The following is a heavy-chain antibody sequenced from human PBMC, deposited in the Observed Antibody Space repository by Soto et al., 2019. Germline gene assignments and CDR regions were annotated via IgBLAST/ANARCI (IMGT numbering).Heavy chain of an antibody. J-gene: IGHJ4*02. V-gene: IGHV1-69*01. CDR1: GGTFSSYA. D-gene: IGHD3-22*01. CDR2: IIPIFGTA. Sequence: QVQLVQSGAEVKKPGSSVKVSCKASGGTFSSYAISWVRQAPGQGLEWMGGIIPIFGTANYAQKFQGRVTITADESTSTAYMKLSSLRSEDTAVYYCARVHYYDSSGYYDYFDYWGQGTLVTVAS. CDR3: ARVHYYDSSGYYDYFDY.